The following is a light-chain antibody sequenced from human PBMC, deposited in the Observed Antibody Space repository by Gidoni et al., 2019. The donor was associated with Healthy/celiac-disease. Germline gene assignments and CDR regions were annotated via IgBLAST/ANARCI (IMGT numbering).Light chain of an antibody. CDR1: QSVNSN. Sequence: EIVMTQSPATLSVSPGERATLSCMASQSVNSNLAWYQQKPGQAPRLLSYGASPRATGIPARFSGSGSGTEFTPTISSLQSEGFAVYYCQQYNNWPRTFGQGTKVEIK. CDR2: GAS. J-gene: IGKJ1*01. V-gene: IGKV3-15*01. CDR3: QQYNNWPRT.